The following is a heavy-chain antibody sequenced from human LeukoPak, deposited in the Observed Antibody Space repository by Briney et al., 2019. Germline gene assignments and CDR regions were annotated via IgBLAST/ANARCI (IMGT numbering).Heavy chain of an antibody. CDR3: ARAYGSGSYRRFDP. CDR2: IYYSGST. CDR1: GYSISSSNW. D-gene: IGHD3-10*01. V-gene: IGHV4-28*06. J-gene: IGHJ5*02. Sequence: SDTPSLTCAVSGYSISSSNWWGWIRQPPGKGLEWIGYIYYSGSTNYNPSLKSRVTMSVDTSKNQFSLKLSSVTALDTAVYYCARAYGSGSYRRFDPWGQGTLVTVSS.